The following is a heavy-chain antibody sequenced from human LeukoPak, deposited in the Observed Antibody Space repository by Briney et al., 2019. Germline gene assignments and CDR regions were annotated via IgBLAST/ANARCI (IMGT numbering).Heavy chain of an antibody. CDR1: GFTFSNYG. J-gene: IGHJ4*02. CDR2: IWYDGSNK. CDR3: AREPAGGVITIDY. D-gene: IGHD3-10*01. Sequence: GRSLRLSCAASGFTFSNYGMHWVRQAPGKGLEWVAVIWYDGSNKYYADSVKGRFTISRDNSKNTLYLQMNSLRAEDTAVYYCAREPAGGVITIDYWGQGTLVTVSS. V-gene: IGHV3-33*08.